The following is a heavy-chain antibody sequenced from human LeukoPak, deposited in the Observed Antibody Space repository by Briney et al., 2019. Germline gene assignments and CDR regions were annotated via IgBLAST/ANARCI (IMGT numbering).Heavy chain of an antibody. V-gene: IGHV3-21*01. CDR1: GFTFSSYS. CDR3: ARGDSGYSSSWYVFYYYYMDV. CDR2: ISSSSSYI. Sequence: GGSLRLSCAASGFTFSSYSMNWVRQAPGKGLEWVSSISSSSSYIHYADSVKGRFTISRDKAKNSLYLQMNSLRAEDTAVYYCARGDSGYSSSWYVFYYYYMDVWGKGTTVTVSS. J-gene: IGHJ6*03. D-gene: IGHD6-13*01.